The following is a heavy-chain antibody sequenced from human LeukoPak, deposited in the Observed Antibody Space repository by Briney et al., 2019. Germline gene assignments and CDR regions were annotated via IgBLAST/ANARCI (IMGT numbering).Heavy chain of an antibody. D-gene: IGHD2-2*03. J-gene: IGHJ4*02. V-gene: IGHV1-18*03. CDR1: GYTFTSYG. CDR2: ISAYNGNT. Sequence: EASVKVSCKASGYTFTSYGISWVRQAPGQGLEWMGWISAYNGNTNYAQKLQGRVTMTTDTSTSTAYMELRSLRSDDMAVYYCARPHLGYCSSTSCPTLFDYWGQGTLVTASS. CDR3: ARPHLGYCSSTSCPTLFDY.